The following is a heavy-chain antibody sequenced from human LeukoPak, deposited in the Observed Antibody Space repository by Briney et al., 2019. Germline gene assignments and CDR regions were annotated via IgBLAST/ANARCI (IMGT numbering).Heavy chain of an antibody. V-gene: IGHV1-69*05. Sequence: SVKVSCKASGGTFSSYAISWVRQAPGQGLEWMGGIIPIFGTANYAQKFQGRVTITTDESTSTAYMELSSLRSEDTAVYYCARGYYYDSSGYYSVFQHWGQGTLVTVSS. CDR2: IIPIFGTA. CDR1: GGTFSSYA. CDR3: ARGYYYDSSGYYSVFQH. D-gene: IGHD3-22*01. J-gene: IGHJ1*01.